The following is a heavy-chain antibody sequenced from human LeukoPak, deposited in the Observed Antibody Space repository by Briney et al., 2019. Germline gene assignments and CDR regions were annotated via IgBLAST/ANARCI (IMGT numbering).Heavy chain of an antibody. CDR2: ISASGGGT. CDR1: EFIFSSYG. J-gene: IGHJ4*02. D-gene: IGHD4-23*01. Sequence: GGSLRLSCAASEFIFSSYGMSWVRQAPGKGLEWVSAISASGGGTYYADSVKGRFTISRDNSRNTLYLEMNSLRAEDTAIYYCAKEVTPGALLYGPFDYWGQGTLVTVSS. CDR3: AKEVTPGALLYGPFDY. V-gene: IGHV3-23*01.